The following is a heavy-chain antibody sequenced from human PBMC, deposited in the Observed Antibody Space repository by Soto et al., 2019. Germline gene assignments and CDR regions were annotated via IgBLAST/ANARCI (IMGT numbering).Heavy chain of an antibody. D-gene: IGHD3-16*01. CDR3: AKAYFVWSSEKPYYFDY. CDR1: GFTFSNYA. CDR2: ISGSGGRS. Sequence: EVQLLDSGGGLVQPGGSLRLSCAASGFTFSNYAMTWVRQGPGKGLEWVSGISGSGGRSYYADSVKGRFTISRDNSKSTLYLQMNSLRAEDTAVYYCAKAYFVWSSEKPYYFDYWGQGTLVPVSS. V-gene: IGHV3-23*01. J-gene: IGHJ4*02.